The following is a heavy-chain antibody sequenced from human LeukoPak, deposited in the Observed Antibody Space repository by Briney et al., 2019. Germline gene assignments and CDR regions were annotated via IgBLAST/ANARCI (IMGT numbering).Heavy chain of an antibody. Sequence: PSETLSLTCTVSGGSISSYYWSWIRQPPGKGLEWIGYIYYSGSTNYNPSLKSRVTISVDTSKNQFSLKLSSVTAADTAVYYCARDSASGSQTWFDPWAREPWSPSPQ. D-gene: IGHD1-26*01. J-gene: IGHJ5*02. CDR3: ARDSASGSQTWFDP. CDR2: IYYSGST. CDR1: GGSISSYY. V-gene: IGHV4-59*01.